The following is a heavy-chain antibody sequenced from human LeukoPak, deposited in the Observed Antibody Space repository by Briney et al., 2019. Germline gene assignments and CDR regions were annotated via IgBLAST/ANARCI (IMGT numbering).Heavy chain of an antibody. J-gene: IGHJ6*04. D-gene: IGHD3-9*01. CDR1: GGTFSSYV. CDR3: ATLRPKLRYFDWSMGYYGMDV. V-gene: IGHV1-69*01. CDR2: IIPIFGTA. Sequence: SVKVSCKASGGTFSSYVISWVRQAPGQGLEWMGGIIPIFGTANYAQKFQGRVTITADESTSTAYMELSSLRSEDTAVYYCATLRPKLRYFDWSMGYYGMDVWGKGTTVTVSS.